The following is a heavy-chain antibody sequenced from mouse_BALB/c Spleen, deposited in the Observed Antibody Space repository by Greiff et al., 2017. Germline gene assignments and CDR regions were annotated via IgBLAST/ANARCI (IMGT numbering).Heavy chain of an antibody. CDR2: IYPSDSYT. D-gene: IGHD2-2*01. Sequence: QVQLQQPGAELVKPGASVKLSCKASGYTFTSYWINWVKQRPGQGLEWIGNIYPSDSYTNYNQKFKDKATLTVDKSSSTAYMQLSSPTSEDSAVYFCARDGYGYAMDYWGQGTSVTVSS. V-gene: IGHV1-69*02. CDR3: ARDGYGYAMDY. CDR1: GYTFTSYW. J-gene: IGHJ4*01.